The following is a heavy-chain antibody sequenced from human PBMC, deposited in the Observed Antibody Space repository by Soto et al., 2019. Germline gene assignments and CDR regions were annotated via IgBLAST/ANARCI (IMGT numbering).Heavy chain of an antibody. J-gene: IGHJ4*02. V-gene: IGHV4-4*02. CDR3: ARGPTYSGSYPYFDY. D-gene: IGHD1-26*01. CDR1: GGSLSSSNW. Sequence: PSETLSLTCAVSGGSLSSSNWWCWVRQPLEKGLDCIGEIYHSGSTNYNPSLKSRVTISVDKSKNQSSLKLSSVTAADTAVYYCARGPTYSGSYPYFDYWGQGTLVTVSS. CDR2: IYHSGST.